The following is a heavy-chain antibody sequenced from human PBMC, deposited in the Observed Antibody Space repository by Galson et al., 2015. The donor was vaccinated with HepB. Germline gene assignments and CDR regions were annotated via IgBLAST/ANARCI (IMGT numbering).Heavy chain of an antibody. Sequence: SLRLSCATSGFTFSSYWMHWVRQAPGKGLVWVSHIHSDGTSTGYADSVKGRFTISRDNAKNTLYLQMNSLRAEDTAVYYCAKALGLVGATSPPWFDPWGQGTLVTVSS. CDR2: IHSDGTST. J-gene: IGHJ5*02. V-gene: IGHV3-74*01. D-gene: IGHD1-26*01. CDR3: AKALGLVGATSPPWFDP. CDR1: GFTFSSYW.